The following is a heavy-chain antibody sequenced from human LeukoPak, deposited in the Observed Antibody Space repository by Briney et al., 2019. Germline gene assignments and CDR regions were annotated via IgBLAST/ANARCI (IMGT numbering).Heavy chain of an antibody. Sequence: GGSLRLSCAASGFTFSSYSMNWVRQAPGKGLEWVSSISSSSSYSSYTYYADSVKGRFTVSRDNAKNSLYLQTDSLRAEDTAVYYCAKPRTNDYGGNFDCWGQGTLVTVSS. CDR3: AKPRTNDYGGNFDC. CDR2: ISSSSSYSSYT. V-gene: IGHV3-21*06. CDR1: GFTFSSYS. D-gene: IGHD4-23*01. J-gene: IGHJ4*02.